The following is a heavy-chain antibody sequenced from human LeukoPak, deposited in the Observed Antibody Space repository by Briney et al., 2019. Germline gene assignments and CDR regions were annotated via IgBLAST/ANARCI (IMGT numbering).Heavy chain of an antibody. CDR2: ISYDGSNK. J-gene: IGHJ4*02. CDR3: AKGPSRGSGGILIDY. D-gene: IGHD3-10*01. Sequence: GGSLRLSCAASGFTFSSYAMHWVRQAPGKGLEWVAVISYDGSNKYYADSVKGRFTISRDNSKNTLYLQMNSLRAEDTAVYYCAKGPSRGSGGILIDYWGQGTLVTVSS. CDR1: GFTFSSYA. V-gene: IGHV3-30*04.